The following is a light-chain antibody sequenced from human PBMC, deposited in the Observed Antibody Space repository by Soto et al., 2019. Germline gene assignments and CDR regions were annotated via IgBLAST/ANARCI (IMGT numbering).Light chain of an antibody. Sequence: QSVLTQPASVSGSPGQSITISCTGTSSDVGGYNYVSWYQQHPGKAPKLMIYDVSNRPSGVSIRFSGSKSGNTASLTISGLQAEDEADYYCSSYTSSSIVVFGGGTKLTVL. V-gene: IGLV2-14*03. CDR1: SSDVGGYNY. CDR3: SSYTSSSIVV. CDR2: DVS. J-gene: IGLJ2*01.